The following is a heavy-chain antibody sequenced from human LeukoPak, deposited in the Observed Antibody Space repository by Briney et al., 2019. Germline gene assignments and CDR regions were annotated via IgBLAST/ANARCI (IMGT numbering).Heavy chain of an antibody. Sequence: SETLSLTCTVSGGSISSYYWSWIRQPPGKGLEWIGYIYYSGSTNYNPSLKSRVTISVDRSKNQFSLKLSSVTAADTAVYYCARAPKTSIAARIRAAFDIWGQGTMVTVSS. CDR3: ARAPKTSIAARIRAAFDI. CDR2: IYYSGST. J-gene: IGHJ3*02. D-gene: IGHD6-6*01. V-gene: IGHV4-59*12. CDR1: GGSISSYY.